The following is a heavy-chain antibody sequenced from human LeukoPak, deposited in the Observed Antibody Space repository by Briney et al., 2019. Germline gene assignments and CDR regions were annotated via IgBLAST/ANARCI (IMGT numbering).Heavy chain of an antibody. D-gene: IGHD5-18*01. CDR2: IYYSGST. J-gene: IGHJ4*02. Sequence: PSETLSLTCTVSGDSISSYYWSWIPQPPGKGLEWIGYIYYSGSTNYNPSLKSRVTISVDTSKNQFSLKLSSVTAADTAVYYCARDGYIYGTDYSGQGTLVTVSS. CDR3: ARDGYIYGTDY. CDR1: GDSISSYY. V-gene: IGHV4-59*01.